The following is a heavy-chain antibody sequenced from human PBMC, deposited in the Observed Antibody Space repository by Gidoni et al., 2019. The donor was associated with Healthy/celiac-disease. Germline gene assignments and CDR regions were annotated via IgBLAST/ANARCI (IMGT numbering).Heavy chain of an antibody. J-gene: IGHJ6*02. CDR3: AGEWGSSSGSTYYYYGMDV. CDR1: GGSVSSGSYY. D-gene: IGHD6-6*01. CDR2: IYYSGST. V-gene: IGHV4-61*01. Sequence: QVQLLESRLGLVPPSETLPLTCTFSGGSVSSGSYYWCWIRQPPGKGLEWIGYIYYSGSTNYNPSLKSRVTISVDTSKNQFSLKLSSVTAADTAVYYCAGEWGSSSGSTYYYYGMDVWGQGTTVTVSS.